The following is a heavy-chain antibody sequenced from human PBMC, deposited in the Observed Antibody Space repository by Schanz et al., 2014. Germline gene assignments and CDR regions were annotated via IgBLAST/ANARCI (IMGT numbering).Heavy chain of an antibody. CDR2: IATSSSTR. V-gene: IGHV3-11*04. D-gene: IGHD3-10*01. Sequence: QEQLVESGGGLVKPGGSLRLSCAASGFTFRDYYMSWIRQAPGKGLEWLSYIATSSSTRHYADSVKGRVTISRDNAKNSVSLQMRRLRVDDTAVYYCASGVHVSSLQKGLQFWGRGTLVIVSS. J-gene: IGHJ1*01. CDR1: GFTFRDYY. CDR3: ASGVHVSSLQKGLQF.